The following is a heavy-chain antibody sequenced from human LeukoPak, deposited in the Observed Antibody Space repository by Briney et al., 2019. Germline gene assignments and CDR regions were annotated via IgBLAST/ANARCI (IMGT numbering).Heavy chain of an antibody. CDR3: ARDANYHVSSDYYDAFDI. V-gene: IGHV3-7*01. CDR1: GFSFSNYW. CDR2: IRGDESRK. D-gene: IGHD3-22*01. J-gene: IGHJ3*02. Sequence: GGSLRLSCAASGFSFSNYWMTWLRQAPGKGLEWVANIRGDESRKYYLDSVTGRFTISRDNAKNSLYLQMNSLRAEDTAVYYCARDANYHVSSDYYDAFDIWGQGTMVTVSS.